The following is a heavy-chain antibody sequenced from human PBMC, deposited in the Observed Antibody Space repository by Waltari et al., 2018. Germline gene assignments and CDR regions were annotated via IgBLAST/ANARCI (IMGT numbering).Heavy chain of an antibody. CDR1: GYSISSGYY. V-gene: IGHV4-38-2*01. D-gene: IGHD6-19*01. CDR3: ARGEWLALGRWFDP. J-gene: IGHJ5*02. CDR2: IYHSGST. Sequence: QVQLQESGPGLVKPSETLSLTCAVSGYSISSGYYWGWIRQPPGKGLEWIGSIYHSGSTYYNPSLKSRVTISVDTSKNQFSLKLSSVTAADTAVYYCARGEWLALGRWFDPWGQGTLVTVSS.